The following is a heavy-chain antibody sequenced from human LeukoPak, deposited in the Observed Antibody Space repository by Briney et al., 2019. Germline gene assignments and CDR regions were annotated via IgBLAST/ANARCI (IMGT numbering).Heavy chain of an antibody. V-gene: IGHV3-7*01. Sequence: GGSLRLSCAASGFTFSSYWMTWIRQAPGKGLEWVANIKQDGSEKYYVDSVKGRFTISRDNAKNSLYLQMNSLRAEDTAVYYCARDTGGGYSCEDCWGQGTLVTVSS. CDR1: GFTFSSYW. CDR2: IKQDGSEK. CDR3: ARDTGGGYSCEDC. J-gene: IGHJ4*02. D-gene: IGHD5-18*01.